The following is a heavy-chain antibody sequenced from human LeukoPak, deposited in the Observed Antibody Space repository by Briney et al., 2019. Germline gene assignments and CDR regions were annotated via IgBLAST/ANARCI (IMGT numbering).Heavy chain of an antibody. D-gene: IGHD3-10*02. J-gene: IGHJ4*02. Sequence: SETLSLTCTVSGDSINSGNSHWTWLRQPPGRGLEWLGSVYDSWNNYYNPSLESRITMSVDTSKNQYSLELSSVIAADTAVYYCASYFVGNGGRGYWGQGALVTVSS. CDR3: ASYFVGNGGRGY. CDR1: GDSINSGNSH. CDR2: VYDSWNN. V-gene: IGHV4-30-4*01.